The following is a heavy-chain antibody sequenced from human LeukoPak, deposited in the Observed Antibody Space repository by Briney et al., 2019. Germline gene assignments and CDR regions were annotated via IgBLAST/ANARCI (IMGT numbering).Heavy chain of an antibody. CDR1: GFTFSSYA. CDR3: AVGRDSSDPIGLYYYYGMDV. CDR2: ISGSGGST. D-gene: IGHD3-22*01. Sequence: PGGSLRLSCAASGFTFSSYAMSWVRQAPGKGLEWVSAISGSGGSTYYADSVKGRLTISRDNSKNTLYLQMNSLRAEDTAVYYCAVGRDSSDPIGLYYYYGMDVWGQGTTVTVSS. V-gene: IGHV3-23*01. J-gene: IGHJ6*02.